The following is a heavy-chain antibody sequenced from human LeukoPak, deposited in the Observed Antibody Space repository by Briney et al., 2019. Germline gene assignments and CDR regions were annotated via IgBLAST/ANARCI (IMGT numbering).Heavy chain of an antibody. Sequence: GGPLRLSCAASGFTFSSYAMHWVRQAPGKGLEWVAVISYDGSNKYYADSVKGRFTISRDNSKNTLYLQMNSLRAEDTAVYYCARVGVGDSSDSYYFDYWGQGTLVTVSS. J-gene: IGHJ4*02. CDR3: ARVGVGDSSDSYYFDY. V-gene: IGHV3-30*01. CDR2: ISYDGSNK. D-gene: IGHD3-22*01. CDR1: GFTFSSYA.